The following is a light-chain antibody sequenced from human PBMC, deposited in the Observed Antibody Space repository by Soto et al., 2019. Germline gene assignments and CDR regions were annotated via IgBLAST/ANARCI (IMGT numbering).Light chain of an antibody. V-gene: IGKV3-20*01. J-gene: IGKJ2*01. Sequence: EIVLTQSPGTLSLSPGETATLSCRASQSVSSSYLAWYQQKPGQAPRLLIYAASSRATGIPDRFSGGGSGTDFTLTISRLEHEDFAVYYCQQFGRSPYTFGQGTMLDIK. CDR3: QQFGRSPYT. CDR1: QSVSSSY. CDR2: AAS.